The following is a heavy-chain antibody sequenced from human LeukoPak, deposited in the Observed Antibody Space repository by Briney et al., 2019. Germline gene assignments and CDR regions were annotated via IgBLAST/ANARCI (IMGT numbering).Heavy chain of an antibody. Sequence: LSLTCAISGDSVSSNSAAWNWIRQSPSRGLEWLGRTYYRSKWYNDYAVSVKSRITTNPDTSKNQFSLQLNSVTPEDTAVYYCARGRVGRPLIVCYTCYYYYMDVWGKGTTVTVSS. D-gene: IGHD2-8*01. V-gene: IGHV6-1*01. CDR2: TYYRSKWYN. J-gene: IGHJ6*03. CDR3: ARGRVGRPLIVCYTCYYYYMDV. CDR1: GDSVSSNSAA.